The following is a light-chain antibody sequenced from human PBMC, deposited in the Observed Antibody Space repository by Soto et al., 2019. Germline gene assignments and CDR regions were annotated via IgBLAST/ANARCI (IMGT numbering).Light chain of an antibody. CDR3: QYYGDSPT. J-gene: IGKJ1*01. CDR2: RAS. CDR1: QSVNSN. Sequence: EIVMTQSPATLSVSPGEGATLSCRASQSVNSNLAWYRHKPGQAPRLLIYRASTRAAGLPDRFSGSGSGTDFTLTISSLEPEDFAVYYCQYYGDSPTFGQGTKVDIK. V-gene: IGKV3-15*01.